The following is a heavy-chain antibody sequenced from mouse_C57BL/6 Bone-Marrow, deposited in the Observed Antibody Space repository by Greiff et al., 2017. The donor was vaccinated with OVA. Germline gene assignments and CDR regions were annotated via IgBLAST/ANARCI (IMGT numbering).Heavy chain of an antibody. CDR3: ATYGSSYFWYFDV. Sequence: VKLMESGPGLVQPSQSLSITCTVSGFSLTSYGVHWVRQSPGKGLEWLGVIWRGGSTDYNAAFMSRLSITKDNSMSQVFFKMNSLQADDTAIYYCATYGSSYFWYFDVWGTGTTVTVSS. V-gene: IGHV2-5*01. CDR2: IWRGGST. D-gene: IGHD1-1*01. J-gene: IGHJ1*03. CDR1: GFSLTSYG.